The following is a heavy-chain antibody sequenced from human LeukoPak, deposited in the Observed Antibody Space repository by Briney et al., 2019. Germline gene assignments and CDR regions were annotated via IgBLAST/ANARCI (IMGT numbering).Heavy chain of an antibody. V-gene: IGHV3-11*01. CDR2: ICDSGRTI. D-gene: IGHD3-22*01. CDR3: ARDRLGDYDHSGYYDK. Sequence: GGSLRLSCAASGFTFSDYYMSRIRQAPGKGLEWVSYICDSGRTIYYADSVKGRFTISRDNAKNSVYLQMNNLGAEDTAVYYCARDRLGDYDHSGYYDKWGQGTLVTVSS. J-gene: IGHJ4*02. CDR1: GFTFSDYY.